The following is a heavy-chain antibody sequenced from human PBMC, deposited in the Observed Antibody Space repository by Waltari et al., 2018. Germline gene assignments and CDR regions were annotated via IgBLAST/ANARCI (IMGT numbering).Heavy chain of an antibody. J-gene: IGHJ4*03. V-gene: IGHV3-74*01. CDR2: RRGGGMGT. CDR1: GINFRNHW. Sequence: EGQLVESGGGLVQPGGSLRLSCAASGINFRNHWMHWVREGPGKGLVGRYRRRGGGMGTDKADTGQGRSGVSRDNARDTLYLQLNNQRAEGTALYDCARLEAEQWVGVYWGPGTLFTLPS. CDR3: ARLEAEQWVGVY. D-gene: IGHD6-19*01.